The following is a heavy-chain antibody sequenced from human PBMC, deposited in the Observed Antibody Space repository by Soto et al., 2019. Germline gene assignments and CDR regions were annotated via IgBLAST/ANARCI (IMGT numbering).Heavy chain of an antibody. CDR2: TFYRSTWYN. CDR1: GDSVSSNSAA. Sequence: PSQTLSLTCVISGDSVSSNSAAWNWIRQSPSRGLEWLGRTFYRSTWYNDYAVSVKSRITINPDTSKNQFSLQLNSVTPEDTALYYCARATSRVATITYFYFYGMDVWGQGTTVTVSS. J-gene: IGHJ6*02. D-gene: IGHD5-12*01. V-gene: IGHV6-1*01. CDR3: ARATSRVATITYFYFYGMDV.